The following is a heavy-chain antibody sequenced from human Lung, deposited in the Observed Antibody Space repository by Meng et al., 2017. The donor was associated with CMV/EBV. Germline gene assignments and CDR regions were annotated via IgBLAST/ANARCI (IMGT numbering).Heavy chain of an antibody. CDR1: GDIVSSNIAA. CDR2: TYYRSKWYH. CDR3: ARGINGGCGD. J-gene: IGHJ4*02. Sequence: QVELQQSGPGLVNTSQTLYLPCAISGDIVSSNIAAWHWIRQSPSRGLEWLGRTYYRSKWYHEYAVSVKSRITISPDTPKNQFSLQLNSMTPEDTAVYYCARGINGGCGDWGQGTLVTVSS. D-gene: IGHD4-23*01. V-gene: IGHV6-1*01.